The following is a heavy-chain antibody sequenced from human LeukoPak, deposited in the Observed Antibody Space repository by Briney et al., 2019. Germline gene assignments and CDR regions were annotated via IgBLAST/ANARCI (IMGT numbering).Heavy chain of an antibody. CDR3: ARGNILTGYCFDF. D-gene: IGHD3-9*01. Sequence: PSETLSLTCAVYGGSITGYYWSWIRQTPGRGLEWVGEIHYTGATSHNPSPKSRATISTDTSKNQFSLRLSSVTAADTAVYYCARGNILTGYCFDFWGQGALVTVSS. V-gene: IGHV4-34*04. J-gene: IGHJ4*02. CDR1: GGSITGYY. CDR2: IHYTGAT.